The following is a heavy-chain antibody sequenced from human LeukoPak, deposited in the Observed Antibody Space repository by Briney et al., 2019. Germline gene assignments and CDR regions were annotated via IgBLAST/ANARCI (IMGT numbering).Heavy chain of an antibody. D-gene: IGHD1-26*01. Sequence: GGSLKLSCAASGFTFSGSAMHWVRQAPGKGLEWVAVISYGGSNKYYADSVKGRFTISRDNSKNTLYLQMNSLRAEDTAVYYCARDRIREGAFDYWGQGTLVTVSS. CDR1: GFTFSGSA. CDR3: ARDRIREGAFDY. CDR2: ISYGGSNK. V-gene: IGHV3-30*01. J-gene: IGHJ4*02.